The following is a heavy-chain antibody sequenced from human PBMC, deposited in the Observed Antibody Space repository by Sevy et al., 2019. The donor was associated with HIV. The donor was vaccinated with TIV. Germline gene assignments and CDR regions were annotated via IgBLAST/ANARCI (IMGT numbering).Heavy chain of an antibody. V-gene: IGHV3-30-3*01. Sequence: GGSLRLSCAASGFTFDDYTMHWVRQAPGKGLEWVAVISYDGSNKYYADSVKGRFTISRDNSKNTLYLQMNSLRAEDTAVYYCARDLTRIFDYWGQGTLVTVSS. CDR2: ISYDGSNK. D-gene: IGHD3-9*01. J-gene: IGHJ4*02. CDR3: ARDLTRIFDY. CDR1: GFTFDDYT.